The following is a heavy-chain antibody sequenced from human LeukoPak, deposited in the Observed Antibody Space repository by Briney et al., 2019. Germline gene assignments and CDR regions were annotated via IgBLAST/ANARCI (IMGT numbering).Heavy chain of an antibody. V-gene: IGHV3-23*01. Sequence: GGSLRLSCAASGFTFSTYAMSWVRQAPGKGLEWVSGISGTGTTTYYADSVQGRFTISRDNSRNTVILRMNTLRAEDTAVYYCAKERDPLTTVTTGYFQNWGQGTLVTVSS. CDR2: ISGTGTTT. CDR3: AKERDPLTTVTTGYFQN. J-gene: IGHJ1*01. D-gene: IGHD4-17*01. CDR1: GFTFSTYA.